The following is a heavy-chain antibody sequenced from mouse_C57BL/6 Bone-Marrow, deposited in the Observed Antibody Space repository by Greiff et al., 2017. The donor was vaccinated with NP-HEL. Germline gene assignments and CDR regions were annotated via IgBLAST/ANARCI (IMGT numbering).Heavy chain of an antibody. CDR1: GYTFTSYD. V-gene: IGHV1-85*01. D-gene: IGHD3-2*02. CDR2: IYPRYGST. Sequence: QVQLQQSGPELVKPGASVKLSCKASGYTFTSYDINWVKQRPGQGLEWIGWIYPRYGSTKYNEKFKGKATLTVDTSSSTAYMELHSLTSEDSAVYFCATAQATWGFAYWGQGTLVTVSA. CDR3: ATAQATWGFAY. J-gene: IGHJ3*01.